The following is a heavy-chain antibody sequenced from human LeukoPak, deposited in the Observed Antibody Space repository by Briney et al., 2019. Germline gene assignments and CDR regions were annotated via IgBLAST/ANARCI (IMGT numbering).Heavy chain of an antibody. CDR2: INPNRGGT. CDR3: ARGSRDGDSTKAASDI. Sequence: ASVEVLFKACRYTFRHYHIQWERPAPGPRPEGKGRINPNRGGTKYAQKFQGRVTLTRDTSISTAYMELNRVTSDDTAVYYCARGSRDGDSTKAASDIWGQGTMVTVSS. J-gene: IGHJ3*02. V-gene: IGHV1-2*02. D-gene: IGHD5-24*01. CDR1: RYTFRHYH.